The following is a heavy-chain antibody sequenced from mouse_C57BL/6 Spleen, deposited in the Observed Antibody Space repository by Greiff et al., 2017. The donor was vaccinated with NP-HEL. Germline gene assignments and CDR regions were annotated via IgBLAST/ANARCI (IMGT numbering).Heavy chain of an antibody. Sequence: VQLQQSGAELVRPGTSVKVSCKASGYAFTNYLIEWVKQRPGQGLEWIGVINPGSGGTNYNEKFKGKATLTADKSSSTAYMQLSSLTSEDSAVYFCARGDAYYGNYENYFDYWGQGTTLTVSS. V-gene: IGHV1-54*01. D-gene: IGHD2-10*01. CDR1: GYAFTNYL. CDR2: INPGSGGT. J-gene: IGHJ2*01. CDR3: ARGDAYYGNYENYFDY.